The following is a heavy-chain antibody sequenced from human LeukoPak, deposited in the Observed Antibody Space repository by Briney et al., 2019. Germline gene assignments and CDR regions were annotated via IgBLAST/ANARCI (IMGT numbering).Heavy chain of an antibody. CDR3: AKEGAASAFDI. CDR1: GFTFSSYA. V-gene: IGHV3-30*18. Sequence: PGGSLRLSCAASGFTFSSYAMHWVRQAPGKGLEWVAIISSDGGQKFYADSVKGRFTISRDNSENTLYLQMNSLRAEDTAVYYCAKEGAASAFDIWGQGSMVTVSS. D-gene: IGHD1-26*01. J-gene: IGHJ3*02. CDR2: ISSDGGQK.